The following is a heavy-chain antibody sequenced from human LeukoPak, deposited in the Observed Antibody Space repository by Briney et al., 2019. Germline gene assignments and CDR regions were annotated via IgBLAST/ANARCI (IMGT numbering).Heavy chain of an antibody. CDR3: ARDRGSSDAFDI. CDR1: GGSINSYY. J-gene: IGHJ3*02. Sequence: SETLSLTCSVSGGSINSYYWSWIRQPPGKGLEWIGYIYYSGSTNYNPSLKSRVTISIDTSKNQFSLKLNSVTAADMAVYYCARDRGSSDAFDIWGQGTMVTVSS. D-gene: IGHD2-15*01. CDR2: IYYSGST. V-gene: IGHV4-59*01.